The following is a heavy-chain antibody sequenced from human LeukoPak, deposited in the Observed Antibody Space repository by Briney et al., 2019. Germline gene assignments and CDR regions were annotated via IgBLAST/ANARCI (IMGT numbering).Heavy chain of an antibody. Sequence: GRSLRLSCAASGFTFSSYAMHWVRQAPGQGLEWMGIINPSGGSTSYAQKFQGRVTMTRDTSTSTVYMELSSLRSEDTAVYYCARGTTDGMFDYWGQGTLVTVSS. CDR1: GFTFSSYA. CDR3: ARGTTDGMFDY. V-gene: IGHV1-46*01. J-gene: IGHJ4*02. D-gene: IGHD1-7*01. CDR2: INPSGGST.